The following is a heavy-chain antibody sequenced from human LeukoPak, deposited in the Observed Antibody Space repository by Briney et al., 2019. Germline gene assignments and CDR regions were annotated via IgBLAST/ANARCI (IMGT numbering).Heavy chain of an antibody. CDR3: ARDMLAVPSNWFDP. CDR2: INPSGGGT. Sequence: ASVKVSCKASGYTFTGYYIHWVRXAPGQGLEXXXVINPSGGGTSYAQKFQGRVTMTRDTSTSTVYMDLRSLRSEDTAVYFCARDMLAVPSNWFDPWGQGTLVTVSS. D-gene: IGHD2-8*01. CDR1: GYTFTGYY. V-gene: IGHV1-46*01. J-gene: IGHJ5*02.